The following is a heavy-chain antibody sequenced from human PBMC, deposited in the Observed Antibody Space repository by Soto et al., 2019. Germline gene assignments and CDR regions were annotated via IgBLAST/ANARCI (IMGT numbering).Heavy chain of an antibody. CDR1: GYSFTNYW. CDR2: IYPDDSDT. V-gene: IGHV5-51*01. J-gene: IGHJ6*02. Sequence: PGESLKISCKGYGYSFTNYWIGWVRQMPGKGLEWMGMIYPDDSDTKYSPSFQGQVTFSADKSINTAYLQWSSLKASDTAMYYCARPAAYSSSSDYYCDGMDVWAQRTTVPVS. CDR3: ARPAAYSSSSDYYCDGMDV. D-gene: IGHD6-6*01.